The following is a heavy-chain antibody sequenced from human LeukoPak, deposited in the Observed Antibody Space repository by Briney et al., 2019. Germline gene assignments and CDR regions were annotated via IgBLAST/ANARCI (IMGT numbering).Heavy chain of an antibody. CDR3: ARHPGKAAPGMGPYYYYYSMGV. D-gene: IGHD6-13*01. Sequence: SETLSLTCSVSGDSITNYYWSWLPQPAGKGLEWLGRVYTNGATHYNPSLKSRVTMSLDMAKKQFTLKLTSVTAADTAVYYLARHPGKAAPGMGPYYYYYSMGVWGRGTTVTVSS. CDR2: VYTNGAT. V-gene: IGHV4-4*07. CDR1: GDSITNYY. J-gene: IGHJ6*03.